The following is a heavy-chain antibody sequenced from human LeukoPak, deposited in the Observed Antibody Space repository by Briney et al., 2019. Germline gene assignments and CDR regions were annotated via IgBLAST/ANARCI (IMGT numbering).Heavy chain of an antibody. D-gene: IGHD6-19*01. CDR2: ISGSGGST. Sequence: GGSLRLSCAASGFTFSSYSMNWVRQAPGKGLEWVSAISGSGGSTYYADSVKGRFTISRDNSKNTLYLQMNSLRAEDTAVYYCAKDDSGWYRAFDYWGQGTLVTVSS. CDR3: AKDDSGWYRAFDY. V-gene: IGHV3-23*01. J-gene: IGHJ4*02. CDR1: GFTFSSYS.